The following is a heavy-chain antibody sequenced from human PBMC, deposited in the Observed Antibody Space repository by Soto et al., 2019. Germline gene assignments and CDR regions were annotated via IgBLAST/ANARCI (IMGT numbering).Heavy chain of an antibody. CDR1: GYRFTSQT. V-gene: IGHV1-3*01. Sequence: QVQLVQSGAEVKKPGASVRVSCKASGYRFTSQTIHWVRQAPGQRPEWMGWIIVGSGNTRYSQTLQGRISITRETXXXXXXXXXXXXXXXXXXXXXXXXXXXXXXXXXXXXXXWGQGTNVIVSS. CDR2: IIVGSGNT. J-gene: IGHJ3*01. CDR3: XXXXXXXXXXXXXXXX.